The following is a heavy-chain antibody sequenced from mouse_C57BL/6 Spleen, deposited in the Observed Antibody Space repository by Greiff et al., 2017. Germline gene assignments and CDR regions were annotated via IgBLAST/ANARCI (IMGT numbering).Heavy chain of an antibody. CDR1: GYTFTSYW. CDR2: IYPCSGST. J-gene: IGHJ4*01. D-gene: IGHD2-2*01. Sequence: QVQLQQPGAELVKPGASVKMSCKASGYTFTSYWITWVKQRPGQGLEWIGDIYPCSGSTNYTEKFKSKATLTVDTASSTAYMQLSSLTSEDSAVYDSARKETMVTYARDDWGQGTSVTVSS. CDR3: ARKETMVTYARDD. V-gene: IGHV1-55*01.